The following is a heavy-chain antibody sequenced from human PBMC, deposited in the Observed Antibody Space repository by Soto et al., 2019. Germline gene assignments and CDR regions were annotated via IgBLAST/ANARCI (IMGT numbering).Heavy chain of an antibody. V-gene: IGHV3-53*02. CDR2: IYSCGST. D-gene: IGHD1-1*01. Sequence: EVQLVETGGGLIQPGGSLRLSCAASGFTVSSNYMSWVRQAPGKGLEWVSVIYSCGSTYYADSVKVRFTISRDNSKNTLYLQMNSLSAEDTAVYYCARAPIVQIHYYYYGMDVWGQGTTVTVA. CDR3: ARAPIVQIHYYYYGMDV. CDR1: GFTVSSNY. J-gene: IGHJ6*02.